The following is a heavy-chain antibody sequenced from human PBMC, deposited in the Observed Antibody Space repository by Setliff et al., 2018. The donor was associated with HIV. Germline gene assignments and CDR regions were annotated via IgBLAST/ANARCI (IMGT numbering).Heavy chain of an antibody. CDR1: GFTFSSYE. CDR2: IYNSGDTK. J-gene: IGHJ4*02. CDR3: AKDQLTYSGYDCEL. V-gene: IGHV3-48*03. D-gene: IGHD5-12*01. Sequence: GSLRLSCAASGFTFSSYEMNWVRQAPGKGLEWLSYIYNSGDTKYYADSVKGRFTISRDNAKNTLFLQMDSLTAEDTAVYYCAKDQLTYSGYDCELWGQGTLVTVSS.